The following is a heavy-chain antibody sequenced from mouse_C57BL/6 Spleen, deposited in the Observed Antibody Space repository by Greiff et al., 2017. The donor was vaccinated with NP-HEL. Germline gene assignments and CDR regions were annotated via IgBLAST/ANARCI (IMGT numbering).Heavy chain of an antibody. Sequence: EVKLVESGGGLVKPGGSLKLSCAASGFTFSSYAMSWVRQTPEKRLEWVATISDGGSYTYYPDNVKGRFTISRDNAKNNLYLQMSHLKSEDTAMYYCARGYGNYDAMDYWGQGTSVTVSS. V-gene: IGHV5-4*03. J-gene: IGHJ4*01. CDR1: GFTFSSYA. D-gene: IGHD2-10*02. CDR2: ISDGGSYT. CDR3: ARGYGNYDAMDY.